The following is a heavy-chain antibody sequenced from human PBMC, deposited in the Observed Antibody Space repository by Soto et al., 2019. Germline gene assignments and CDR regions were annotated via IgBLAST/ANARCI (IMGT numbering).Heavy chain of an antibody. D-gene: IGHD3-3*01. Sequence: PGGSLRLSCAASGFTFRSYSMSWVRQAPGKGLEWVSSISSSSSYIYYADSVKGRFTISRDNAKNSLYLQMNSLRAEDTAVYYCARVHDFWSGYYSPPDYWGQGTLVTVSS. J-gene: IGHJ4*02. CDR3: ARVHDFWSGYYSPPDY. CDR1: GFTFRSYS. CDR2: ISSSSSYI. V-gene: IGHV3-21*01.